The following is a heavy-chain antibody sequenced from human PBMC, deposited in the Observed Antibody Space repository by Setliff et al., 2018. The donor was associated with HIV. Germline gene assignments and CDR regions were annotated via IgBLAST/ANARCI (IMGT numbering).Heavy chain of an antibody. D-gene: IGHD3-22*01. V-gene: IGHV3-74*01. CDR1: GFTFSSYW. J-gene: IGHJ6*02. CDR2: INSDGSST. CDR3: ARSVIGYYYYGMDV. Sequence: GGSLRLSCAASGFTFSSYWMHWVRQAPGKGLVWVSRINSDGSSTRYADSVKGRFTISRDNSKNTLYLQMNSLRAEDTAVYYCARSVIGYYYYGMDVWGQGTLVTVSS.